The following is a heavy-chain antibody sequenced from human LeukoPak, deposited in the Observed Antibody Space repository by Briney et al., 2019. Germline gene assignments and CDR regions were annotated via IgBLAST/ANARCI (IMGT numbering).Heavy chain of an antibody. Sequence: GGSLRLSCAASGFTFSTYGMHWVRQAPGKGLEWVAFIRYDGSNKYYADSVKGRFTISRDNSKNTLYLQMNSLRPEDTAVYYCAKDEAVGAIIGGVFDYWGQGTLVTVSS. CDR1: GFTFSTYG. D-gene: IGHD1-26*01. J-gene: IGHJ4*02. V-gene: IGHV3-30*02. CDR2: IRYDGSNK. CDR3: AKDEAVGAIIGGVFDY.